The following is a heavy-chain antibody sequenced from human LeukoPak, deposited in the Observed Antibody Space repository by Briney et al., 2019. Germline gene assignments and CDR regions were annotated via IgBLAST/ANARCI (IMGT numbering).Heavy chain of an antibody. CDR1: GFTFSSYA. J-gene: IGHJ4*02. CDR3: ARDSPARY. CDR2: ISYDGSNK. Sequence: GGSLRLSCAASGFTFSSYAMHWVRQAPGKGLEWVAVISYDGSNKYYADSVKGRFTISRDNSKNTLYLQMNSLRAEDTAVYYCARDSPARYWGQGTLVTVSS. V-gene: IGHV3-30*14.